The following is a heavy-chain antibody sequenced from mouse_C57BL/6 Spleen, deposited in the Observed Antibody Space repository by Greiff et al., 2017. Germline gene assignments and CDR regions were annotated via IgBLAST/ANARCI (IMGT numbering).Heavy chain of an antibody. CDR1: GYTFTDYE. CDR2: IDPATGGT. CDR3: RSPGAEVVFDY. J-gene: IGHJ2*01. Sequence: QVQLQQSGAELVRPGASVTLSCKASGYTFTDYEMHWVKQTPVHGLEWIGAIDPATGGTDYNQKFKGKAILTADKSSSTAYLELRSLTAEDSAVYYGRSPGAEVVFDYWGQGTTLTVSS. D-gene: IGHD1-1*02. V-gene: IGHV1-15*01.